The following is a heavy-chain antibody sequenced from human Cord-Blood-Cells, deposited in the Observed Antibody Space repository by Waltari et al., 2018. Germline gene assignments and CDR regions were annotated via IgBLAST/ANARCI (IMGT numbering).Heavy chain of an antibody. CDR3: VGSALRLSFDY. V-gene: IGHV4-59*08. CDR2: IYYSGST. D-gene: IGHD3-10*01. CDR1: GGSISSYY. J-gene: IGHJ4*02. Sequence: QVQLQESGPGLVKPSETLSLTCTVSGGSISSYYWSWIRQPPGKGLEWIGYIYYSGSTNYNPSPKSRVTISVDTSKNQFSLKLSSVTAADTAVYYCVGSALRLSFDYWGQGTLVTVSS.